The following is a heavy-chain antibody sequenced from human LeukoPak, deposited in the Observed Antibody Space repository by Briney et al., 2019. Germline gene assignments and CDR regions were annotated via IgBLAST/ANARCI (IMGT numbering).Heavy chain of an antibody. D-gene: IGHD1-26*01. CDR2: INHSGST. CDR3: ARGRPYSGGYHLDY. CDR1: GGSFSGYY. V-gene: IGHV4-34*01. Sequence: SETLSLTCAVYGGSFSGYYWSWIRQPPGKGLEWIGEINHSGSTNYSPSLKSRVTISVDTSKNQFSLKLSSVTAADTAVYYCARGRPYSGGYHLDYWGQGTLVTVSA. J-gene: IGHJ4*02.